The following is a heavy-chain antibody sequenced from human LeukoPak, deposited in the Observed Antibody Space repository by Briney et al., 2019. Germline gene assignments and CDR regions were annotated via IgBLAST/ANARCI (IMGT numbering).Heavy chain of an antibody. J-gene: IGHJ4*02. D-gene: IGHD6-13*01. CDR1: GYTFTNYG. Sequence: ASVKVSCKASGYTFTNYGISWLRQAPGQGLEWMGWISAYNGNTNYAQKVQGRVSMTTDTYTSTAYMELGSLRSDDTAVYYCVRDHGIAAAGTVSPFDYWGQGIPVTVSS. V-gene: IGHV1-18*01. CDR3: VRDHGIAAAGTVSPFDY. CDR2: ISAYNGNT.